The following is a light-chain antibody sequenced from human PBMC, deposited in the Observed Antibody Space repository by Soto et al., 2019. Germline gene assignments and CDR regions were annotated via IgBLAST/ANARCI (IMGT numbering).Light chain of an antibody. CDR3: QQYHNWPPIT. Sequence: EIVLTQSPGTLSLSPGKRATLSCRASQSVNTNLAWYQQKPGQTPRLLIYDASTRATGISARFSGSGSGTEFTLTISNLQSEDFAVYFCQQYHNWPPITFGQGTRLEI. J-gene: IGKJ5*01. V-gene: IGKV3-15*01. CDR2: DAS. CDR1: QSVNTN.